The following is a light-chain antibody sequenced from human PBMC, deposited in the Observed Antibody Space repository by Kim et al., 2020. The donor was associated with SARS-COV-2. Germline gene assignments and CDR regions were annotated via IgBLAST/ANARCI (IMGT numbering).Light chain of an antibody. V-gene: IGLV2-14*03. Sequence: QAITLSSTEASSDVGSYNSDCWYQQHPGKDPKLIIYDVNNRPSGVSNRVSGAKSGNTASLTISGLQAEDEADYYCSSYTSSSTPYVFGTGTKVTVL. CDR3: SSYTSSSTPYV. CDR2: DVN. J-gene: IGLJ1*01. CDR1: SSDVGSYNS.